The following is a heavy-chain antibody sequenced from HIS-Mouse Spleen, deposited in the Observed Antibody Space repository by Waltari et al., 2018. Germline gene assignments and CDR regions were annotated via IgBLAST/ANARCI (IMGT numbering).Heavy chain of an antibody. V-gene: IGHV4-39*07. CDR2: IYYSGST. J-gene: IGHJ3*02. CDR3: AREFGLLPPISSRDYDAFDI. D-gene: IGHD3-10*01. Sequence: QLQLQESGPGLVKPSETLSLPCTVSGRSISTSSYYWGWLRQPPGKGLEWIGSIYYSGSTYYNPSLKSRVTISVDTSKNQFSLKLSSVTAADTAVYYCAREFGLLPPISSRDYDAFDIWGQGTMVTVSS. CDR1: GRSISTSSYY.